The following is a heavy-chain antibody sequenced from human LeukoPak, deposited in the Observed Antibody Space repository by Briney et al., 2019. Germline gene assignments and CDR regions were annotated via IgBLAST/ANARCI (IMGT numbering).Heavy chain of an antibody. CDR3: ARVAPWKGFGYSSSWPDDY. CDR1: GGSISSGSYY. Sequence: SQTLSLTCTVSGGSISSGSYYWSWIRQPAGKGLEWIGRIYTSGSTNYNPSLKSRVTISVDTSKNQFSLKLSSVTAAATAVYYCARVAPWKGFGYSSSWPDDYWGQGTLVTVSS. D-gene: IGHD6-13*01. V-gene: IGHV4-61*02. CDR2: IYTSGST. J-gene: IGHJ4*02.